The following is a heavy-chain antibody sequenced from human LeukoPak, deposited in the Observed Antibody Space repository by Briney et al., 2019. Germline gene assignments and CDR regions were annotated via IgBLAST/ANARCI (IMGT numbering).Heavy chain of an antibody. D-gene: IGHD3-3*01. V-gene: IGHV3-23*01. CDR3: ARHPGYDFWSGYYWYFDY. Sequence: GGSLRLSCVASGFTFSSYAMSWVRQAPGKGLEWVSAISGTGGSTYYADSVRGRFTLSRDNSKNTLYLQMNSLRVEDTAVYYCARHPGYDFWSGYYWYFDYWGQGTLVTVSS. J-gene: IGHJ4*02. CDR1: GFTFSSYA. CDR2: ISGTGGST.